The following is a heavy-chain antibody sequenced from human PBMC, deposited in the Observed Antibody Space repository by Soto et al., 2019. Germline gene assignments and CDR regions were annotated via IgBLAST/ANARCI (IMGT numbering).Heavy chain of an antibody. CDR1: GYSFTSYW. CDR2: IYPGDSDT. D-gene: IGHD6-19*01. Sequence: RESLKISCKGSGYSFTSYWIGWARQMPGKGLEWMGIIYPGDSDTRYSPSFQGQVTISADKSISTAYLQWSSLKASDTAMYYCARRKVWLGRAFDIWGQGKMVTVS. J-gene: IGHJ3*02. V-gene: IGHV5-51*01. CDR3: ARRKVWLGRAFDI.